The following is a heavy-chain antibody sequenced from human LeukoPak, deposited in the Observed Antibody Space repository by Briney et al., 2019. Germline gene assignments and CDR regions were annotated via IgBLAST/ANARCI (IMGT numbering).Heavy chain of an antibody. D-gene: IGHD5-18*01. CDR1: GFTFSSYS. Sequence: GGSLRLSCAASGFTFSSYSMNWVRQAPGKGLEWVSAITGDGIITYYADSVKGRFTISRDNSKNTLYLQMNSLRVEDTAVYYCAKGRANSYGPDYWGQGTLVTVSS. V-gene: IGHV3-23*01. CDR3: AKGRANSYGPDY. J-gene: IGHJ4*02. CDR2: ITGDGIIT.